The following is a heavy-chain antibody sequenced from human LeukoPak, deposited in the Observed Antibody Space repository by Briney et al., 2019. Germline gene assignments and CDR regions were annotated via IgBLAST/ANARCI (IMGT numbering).Heavy chain of an antibody. CDR1: GFTFSGYS. V-gene: IGHV3-23*01. CDR2: ISGSGDAT. Sequence: GGSLRLSCAASGFTFSGYSMSWVRQAPGKGPEWVSTISGSGDATYYADSVKGRFTISRDNAKNSLFLQMNSLRVEDTAVYYCAMYTSGWYVYYWGQGTLVTVSS. CDR3: AMYTSGWYVYY. D-gene: IGHD6-19*01. J-gene: IGHJ4*02.